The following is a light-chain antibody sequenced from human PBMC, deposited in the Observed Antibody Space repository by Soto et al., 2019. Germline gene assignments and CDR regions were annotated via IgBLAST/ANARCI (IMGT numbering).Light chain of an antibody. CDR3: QQDGSALT. V-gene: IGKV3-20*01. J-gene: IGKJ4*01. Sequence: EIVLTQSPGTLSLSPGERATLSCRASQSVSSSYLAWYQQKPVQAPRLLIYGASSSATGIPDRFSGSGSGTDFSLTISRLEPEDFSVYYCQQDGSALTFVGGTKVEIK. CDR1: QSVSSSY. CDR2: GAS.